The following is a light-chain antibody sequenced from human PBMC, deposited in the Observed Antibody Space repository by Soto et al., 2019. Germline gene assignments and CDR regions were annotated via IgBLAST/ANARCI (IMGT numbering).Light chain of an antibody. CDR3: QQYNDWPPWT. Sequence: EIVMTQSPATLSVSPGERATLSCRASQSVRGYLAWYQQKPGQAPRLLIYGASTRATGIPARFSGSGSETEFTLTISSLQSEDFAVYYCQQYNDWPPWTFGQGT. CDR1: QSVRGY. V-gene: IGKV3-15*01. J-gene: IGKJ1*01. CDR2: GAS.